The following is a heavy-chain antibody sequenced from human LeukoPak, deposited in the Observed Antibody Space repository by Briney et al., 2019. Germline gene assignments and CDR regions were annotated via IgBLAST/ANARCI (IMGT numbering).Heavy chain of an antibody. CDR2: VRNEGFDT. CDR3: ARDRGKDYFGD. CDR1: GLTFTNHG. J-gene: IGHJ4*02. V-gene: IGHV3-33*01. Sequence: GTSLRLSCVTSGLTFTNHGFHWLRQAAGKGLEWVAFVRNEGFDTYHSNSVKGRFSISRDDSRNTVYLQMNSLTAEDTALYYCARDRGKDYFGDWGQGTQVTVSS. D-gene: IGHD4-23*01.